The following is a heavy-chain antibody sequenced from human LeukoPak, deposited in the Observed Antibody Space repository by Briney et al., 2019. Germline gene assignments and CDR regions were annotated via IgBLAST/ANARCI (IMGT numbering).Heavy chain of an antibody. CDR1: GFTFSDHA. D-gene: IGHD2-8*01. CDR3: AAQPCINGICYLDY. Sequence: PGGSLRLSCTASGFTFSDHAMHWVRQAPGKGLEWVTVISYHARDQSYADSVKGRFTVSRDNSRNTLYLQMNSLRAEDSAVYYCAAQPCINGICYLDYWGQGTLVTVSS. J-gene: IGHJ4*02. V-gene: IGHV3-30*04. CDR2: ISYHARDQ.